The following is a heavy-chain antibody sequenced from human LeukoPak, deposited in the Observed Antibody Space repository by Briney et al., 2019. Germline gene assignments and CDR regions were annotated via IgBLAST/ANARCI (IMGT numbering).Heavy chain of an antibody. D-gene: IGHD1-1*01. CDR3: ARRRDWNDVLDS. CDR2: ISHDGNT. Sequence: PSETLSLTCAVYGESFSDYYWSWIREPPEKGLEWIGQISHDGNTKYNPSLESRVTLSTDTSKNQFSLRLTSVTTADTAIYYCARRRDWNDVLDSWGQGTPVTVSS. CDR1: GESFSDYY. J-gene: IGHJ4*02. V-gene: IGHV4-34*01.